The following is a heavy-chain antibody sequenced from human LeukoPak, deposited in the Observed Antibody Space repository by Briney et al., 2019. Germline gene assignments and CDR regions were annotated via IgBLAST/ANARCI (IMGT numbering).Heavy chain of an antibody. CDR2: IIPIFGTA. J-gene: IGHJ4*02. D-gene: IGHD5-24*01. CDR1: GGTFSSYA. Sequence: ASVKVSCKASGGTFSSYAIIWVRQAPGQGLEWMGGIIPIFGTANYAQKFQGRVTITTDESTSTAYMELSSLRSEDTAVYYCARDSRLRGSRDGYNFDYWGQGTLVTVSS. CDR3: ARDSRLRGSRDGYNFDY. V-gene: IGHV1-69*05.